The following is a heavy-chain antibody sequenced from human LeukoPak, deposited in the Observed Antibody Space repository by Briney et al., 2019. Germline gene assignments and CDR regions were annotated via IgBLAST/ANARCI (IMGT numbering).Heavy chain of an antibody. D-gene: IGHD2-15*01. J-gene: IGHJ5*02. Sequence: ASVKVSCKASGYTFTSYGISWVRQAPGQGLEWMGWISAYNGNTNYAQKLQGRVTMTTDTSTSTAYMELRSLRSDDTAVYYCARDPVYCSSGSCYGGYNWFDPWGQGTLVTVSS. CDR3: ARDPVYCSSGSCYGGYNWFDP. CDR2: ISAYNGNT. CDR1: GYTFTSYG. V-gene: IGHV1-18*01.